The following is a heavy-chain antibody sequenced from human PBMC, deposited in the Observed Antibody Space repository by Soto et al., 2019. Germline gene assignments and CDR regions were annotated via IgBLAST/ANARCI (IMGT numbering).Heavy chain of an antibody. CDR2: ISTYNDYT. V-gene: IGHV1-18*01. CDR1: GYTFHNFG. D-gene: IGHD2-15*01. CDR3: ARLRYIGHHAHFYYGMDV. J-gene: IGHJ6*02. Sequence: QVHLEQSGTEVKKPGASVKVTCKASGYTFHNFGISWVRQAPGQGLEWMGWISTYNDYTNYAQKVQGRVTMTTDTTSRTAAMELRSMRPDDTAVEYCARLRYIGHHAHFYYGMDVWGQGTTVSVSS.